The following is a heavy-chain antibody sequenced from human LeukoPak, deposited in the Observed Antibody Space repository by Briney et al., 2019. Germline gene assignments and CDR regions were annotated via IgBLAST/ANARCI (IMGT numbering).Heavy chain of an antibody. CDR3: ARGLQYCSSTSCPHYYYGMDV. V-gene: IGHV1-8*01. CDR2: MSPNSGNT. J-gene: IGHJ6*02. Sequence: ASVNVSCKASGYTFTSYDINWVRQATGQGLEWMGWMSPNSGNTGYAQKFQGRVTMTRNTSISTAYMELSSLRSEDTAVYYCARGLQYCSSTSCPHYYYGMDVWGQGTTVTVSS. CDR1: GYTFTSYD. D-gene: IGHD2-2*01.